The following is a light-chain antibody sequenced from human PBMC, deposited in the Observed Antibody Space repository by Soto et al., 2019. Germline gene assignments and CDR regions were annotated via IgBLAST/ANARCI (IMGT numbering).Light chain of an antibody. CDR3: SSYTSSSIPYV. Sequence: QSALTQPASVSGSPGQSITISCTGTSCDVGGYNYVSWYQQHPGKAPKLMIYDVSNRPSGVSNRFSGSKSGNTASLTISGLQAEDEADYYCSSYTSSSIPYVFGTGTKLTVL. J-gene: IGLJ1*01. CDR1: SCDVGGYNY. CDR2: DVS. V-gene: IGLV2-14*01.